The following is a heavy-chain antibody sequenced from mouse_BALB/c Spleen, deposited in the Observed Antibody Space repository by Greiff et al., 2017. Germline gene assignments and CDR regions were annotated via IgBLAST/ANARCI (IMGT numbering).Heavy chain of an antibody. D-gene: IGHD2-3*01. CDR3: ARDDGYYKYAMDY. V-gene: IGHV5-6-2*01. CDR1: GFTFSSYY. J-gene: IGHJ4*01. Sequence: EVKVEESGGGLVKLGGSLKLSCAASGFTFSSYYMSWVRQTPEKRLELVAAINSNGGSTYYPDTVKGRFTISRDNAKNTLYLQMSSLKSEDTALYYCARDDGYYKYAMDYWGQGTSVTVSS. CDR2: INSNGGST.